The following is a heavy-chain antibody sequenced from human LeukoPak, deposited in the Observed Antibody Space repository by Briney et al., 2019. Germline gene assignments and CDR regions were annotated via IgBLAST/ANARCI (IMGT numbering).Heavy chain of an antibody. CDR1: GFTFSSYG. CDR3: AKDRDFWSGKAFDY. CDR2: IWYDGSNK. V-gene: IGHV3-33*06. J-gene: IGHJ4*02. Sequence: GGSLRLSCAASGFTFSSYGMHWVRQAPGKGLEWVAVIWYDGSNKYYADSVKGRFTISRDNSKNTLYLHMNSLRAEDTAVYYCAKDRDFWSGKAFDYWGQGTLVTVST. D-gene: IGHD3-3*01.